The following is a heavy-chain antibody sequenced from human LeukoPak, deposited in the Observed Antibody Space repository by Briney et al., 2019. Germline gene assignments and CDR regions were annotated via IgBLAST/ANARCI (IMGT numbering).Heavy chain of an antibody. CDR2: INPNSGGT. CDR1: GYTFTGYY. Sequence: GASVKVSCKASGYTFTGYYMHWVRQAPGQGLEWMGWINPNSGGTNYAQRFQGWVTMTRDTSISTAYMELSRLRSDDTAVYYCARVPAGYYFDYWGQGTLVTVSS. CDR3: ARVPAGYYFDY. J-gene: IGHJ4*02. V-gene: IGHV1-2*04.